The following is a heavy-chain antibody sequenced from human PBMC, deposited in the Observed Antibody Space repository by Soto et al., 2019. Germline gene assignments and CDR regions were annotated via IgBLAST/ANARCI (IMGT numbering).Heavy chain of an antibody. CDR1: GYTFTSFY. V-gene: IGHV1-46*01. J-gene: IGHJ4*02. CDR2: INPSSGGT. CDR3: ARDSTLDY. Sequence: ASVKVSCKASGYTFTSFYMHWVRQAPGQGLEWMGIINPSSGGTSYAQKFQGRVTMTSDTSTTTVYMELSSLRSEDTAVYYCARDSTLDYWGKGTLVTVSS.